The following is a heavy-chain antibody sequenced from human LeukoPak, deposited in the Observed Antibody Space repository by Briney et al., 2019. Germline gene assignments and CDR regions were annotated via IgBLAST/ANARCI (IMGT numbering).Heavy chain of an antibody. CDR3: ARNSVAGTFDY. V-gene: IGHV4-59*01. CDR2: IYYSGST. CDR1: GGSISSYY. J-gene: IGHJ4*02. Sequence: SSETLSLTCTVSGGSISSYYWSWIRQPPGKGLEWIGYIYYSGSTNYNPSLKSRVTISVDTSKNQFSLKLSSVTAADTAVYYRARNSVAGTFDYWGQGTLVTVSS. D-gene: IGHD6-19*01.